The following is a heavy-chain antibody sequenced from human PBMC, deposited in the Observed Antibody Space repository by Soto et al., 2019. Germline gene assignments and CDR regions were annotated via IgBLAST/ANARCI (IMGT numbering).Heavy chain of an antibody. D-gene: IGHD1-26*01. CDR1: GFSLSTSAVG. J-gene: IGHJ4*02. Sequence: ITLEESGPTLVKPKQTLTLTCTFSGFSLSTSAVGVGWIRQPPGKALEWLALIYWDDDKRYSPSLKRRLTITKDTSKNQVVLTMATMDPMGTATYYCARALPRGGSYYFDYWGRGTLVTVSS. CDR3: ARALPRGGSYYFDY. CDR2: IYWDDDK. V-gene: IGHV2-5*02.